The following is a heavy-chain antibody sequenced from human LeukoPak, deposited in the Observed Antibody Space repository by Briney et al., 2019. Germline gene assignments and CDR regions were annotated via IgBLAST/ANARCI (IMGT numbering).Heavy chain of an antibody. Sequence: GGSLRLSRAASGFTFSSYEMNWVRQAPGKGLEWVSYISSSGSTIYYADSVKGRFTISRDNAKNSLYLQMNSLRAEDTAVYYCARKIRSSGSYLNYYYYGMDVWGKGTTVTVSS. CDR3: ARKIRSSGSYLNYYYYGMDV. J-gene: IGHJ6*04. V-gene: IGHV3-48*03. D-gene: IGHD1-26*01. CDR1: GFTFSSYE. CDR2: ISSSGSTI.